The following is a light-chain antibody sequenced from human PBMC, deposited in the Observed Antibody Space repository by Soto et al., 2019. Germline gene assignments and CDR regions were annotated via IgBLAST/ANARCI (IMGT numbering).Light chain of an antibody. CDR2: EVS. CDR3: SSFTRNSALEVL. CDR1: SNDVGSYNY. Sequence: QSVLTQPASVSGSPGQSITVSCTGTSNDVGSYNYVSWYQQHPGKAPKLMIYEVSYRPSGVSDRFSGSKTCNTASLTISGLHPEEEATYYCSSFTRNSALEVLFGGGTKVTVL. J-gene: IGLJ2*01. V-gene: IGLV2-14*01.